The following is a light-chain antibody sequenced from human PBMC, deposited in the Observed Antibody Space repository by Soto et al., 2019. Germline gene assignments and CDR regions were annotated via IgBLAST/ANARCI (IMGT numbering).Light chain of an antibody. CDR3: QSYDSSLSVYV. CDR1: SSNTGAGYD. Sequence: QSVLTQPPSVSGAPGQRVTISCTGSSSNTGAGYDVHWYQQLPRTAPKLLIYGNSNRPSGVPDRFSGSKSGTSASLAITGLQAEDEADYYCQSYDSSLSVYVFGTGTKVTVL. CDR2: GNS. V-gene: IGLV1-40*01. J-gene: IGLJ1*01.